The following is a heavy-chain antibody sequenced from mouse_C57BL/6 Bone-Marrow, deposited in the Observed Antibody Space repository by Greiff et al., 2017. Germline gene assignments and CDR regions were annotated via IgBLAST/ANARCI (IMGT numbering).Heavy chain of an antibody. Sequence: VQLQQSGPELVKPGASVKLSCKASGYTFTSYDINWVQQRPGQGLEWIGWIYPRDGSTKYNEKFKGKATVTVATSSSTAYMELHSLTSEDSAVYFCARPYDYDFDYWGQGTTLTVSS. J-gene: IGHJ2*01. CDR2: IYPRDGST. CDR1: GYTFTSYD. D-gene: IGHD2-4*01. V-gene: IGHV1-85*01. CDR3: ARPYDYDFDY.